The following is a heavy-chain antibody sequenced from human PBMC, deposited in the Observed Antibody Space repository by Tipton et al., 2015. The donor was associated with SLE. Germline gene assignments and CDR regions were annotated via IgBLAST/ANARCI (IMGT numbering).Heavy chain of an antibody. J-gene: IGHJ4*02. CDR2: ISSSGSTI. D-gene: IGHD4-11*01. V-gene: IGHV3-48*03. CDR3: TTDNSNYLLGY. Sequence: GSLRLSCAASGFTFSSYEMNWVRQAPGKGLEWVSYISSSGSTIYYADSVKGRFTISRDNAKNSLYLQMNSLKTEDTAVYYCTTDNSNYLLGYWGQGTLVTVSS. CDR1: GFTFSSYE.